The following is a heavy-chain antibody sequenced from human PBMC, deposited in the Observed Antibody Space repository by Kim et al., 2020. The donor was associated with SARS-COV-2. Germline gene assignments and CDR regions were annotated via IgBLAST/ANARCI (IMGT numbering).Heavy chain of an antibody. CDR1: GGSISSGGYY. J-gene: IGHJ5*02. CDR3: ARDRPGSACKEARCSGGSHKFDP. V-gene: IGHV4-31*03. D-gene: IGHD2-15*01. CDR2: IYYSGST. Sequence: SETLSLTCTVSGGSISSGGYYWSWIRQHPGKGLEWIGYIYYSGSTYYNPSLKSRVTISVDTSKNQFSLKLSSVTAADTAVYYCARDRPGSACKEARCSGGSHKFDPWGQGTLVTVSS.